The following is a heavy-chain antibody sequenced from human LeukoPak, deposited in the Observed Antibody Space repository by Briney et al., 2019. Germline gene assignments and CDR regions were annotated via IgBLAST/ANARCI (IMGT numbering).Heavy chain of an antibody. D-gene: IGHD2-2*01. CDR2: IYTSGST. Sequence: PSETLSLTCTVSGGSIGSYYWSWIRQPAGKGLEWIGRIYTSGSTNYNPSLKSRVTMSVDTSKNQFSLKLSSVTAADTAVYYCARGVVPAALYGMDVWGQGTTVTVSS. CDR3: ARGVVPAALYGMDV. V-gene: IGHV4-4*07. CDR1: GGSIGSYY. J-gene: IGHJ6*02.